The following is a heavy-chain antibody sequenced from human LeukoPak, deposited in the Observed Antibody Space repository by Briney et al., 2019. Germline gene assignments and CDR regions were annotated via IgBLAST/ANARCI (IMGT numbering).Heavy chain of an antibody. D-gene: IGHD5-18*01. Sequence: PGGSLRLSCAASGFTFRSYAMSWVRQAPGKGLEWVSAISGSGGSTYYADSVKGRFTISRDNSKNTLYLQMNSLRAEDTAVYYCAKDYGYSYGLGFDYWGQGTLVTVSS. CDR3: AKDYGYSYGLGFDY. V-gene: IGHV3-23*01. CDR2: ISGSGGST. CDR1: GFTFRSYA. J-gene: IGHJ4*02.